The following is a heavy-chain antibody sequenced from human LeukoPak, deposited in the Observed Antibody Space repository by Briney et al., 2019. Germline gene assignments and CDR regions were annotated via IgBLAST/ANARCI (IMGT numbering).Heavy chain of an antibody. CDR1: GFTFSSYG. D-gene: IGHD3-10*01. V-gene: IGHV3-33*06. J-gene: IGHJ3*02. Sequence: GGSLRLSCAASGFTFSSYGMHWVRQAPGKGLEGVAVIWYDGSNKYYADSVKGRFTISRDNSKNTLYLKMNSPRAEDTAVYYCTKELYMNADGDDAFDRWGEGTMVTVSS. CDR2: IWYDGSNK. CDR3: TKELYMNADGDDAFDR.